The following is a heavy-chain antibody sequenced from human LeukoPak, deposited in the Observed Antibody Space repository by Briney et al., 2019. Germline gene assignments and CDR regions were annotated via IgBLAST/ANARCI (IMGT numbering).Heavy chain of an antibody. CDR1: GGSISSTTYY. V-gene: IGHV4-39*01. CDR2: MYYSAPT. CDR3: ASAWGSRHFDY. Sequence: SETLSLTCTVSGGSISSTTYYWGWIRQPPGKGLEWIGSMYYSAPTYYNPSLKSRVTMSVDTSKNQFSLKLSSVTAADTAVYYCASAWGSRHFDYWAQGTLVTVSS. J-gene: IGHJ4*02. D-gene: IGHD7-27*01.